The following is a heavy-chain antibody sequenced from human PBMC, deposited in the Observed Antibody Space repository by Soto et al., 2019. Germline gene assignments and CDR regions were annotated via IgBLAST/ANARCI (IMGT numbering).Heavy chain of an antibody. CDR3: ARAWYCSGGTCYVDS. CDR2: ISAYNGNT. CDR1: GYMFTSYG. Sequence: QVPLVQSGAEVKKPGASVKVSCKASGYMFTSYGISWVRQAPGQGLEWMGWISAYNGNTKYAQNVQGRVTMTTDTSTSTAYMELRSLRSDDTAVYYCARAWYCSGGTCYVDSWGQGTLVTVSS. V-gene: IGHV1-18*01. D-gene: IGHD2-15*01. J-gene: IGHJ4*02.